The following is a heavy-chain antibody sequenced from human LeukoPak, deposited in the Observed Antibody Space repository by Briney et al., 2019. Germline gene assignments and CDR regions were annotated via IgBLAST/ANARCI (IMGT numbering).Heavy chain of an antibody. D-gene: IGHD2-2*01. CDR2: IYYSGST. Sequence: KSSETLSLTCTVSGGSISSGGYYWSWIRQHPGKGLEWIGYIYYSGSTYYNPSLKSRVTISVDTSKNQFSLKLSSVTAADTAVYYCARGASSARSWTLFDYWGQGTLVTVSS. CDR1: GGSISSGGYY. V-gene: IGHV4-31*03. J-gene: IGHJ4*02. CDR3: ARGASSARSWTLFDY.